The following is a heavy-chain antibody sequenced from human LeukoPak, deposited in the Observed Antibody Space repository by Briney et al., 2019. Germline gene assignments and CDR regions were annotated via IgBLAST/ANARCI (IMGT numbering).Heavy chain of an antibody. V-gene: IGHV3-23*01. CDR2: ISTSGGST. CDR1: GFIFSSHA. J-gene: IGHJ4*02. Sequence: GGSLRLSCAASGFIFSSHAMNWVRQAPGKGLEWVSGISTSGGSTYYADSVKGRFTISRDNSKNTLHLQMNSLRVEDTAVYYCAKDKLWFGEYPKGEFDYWGQGTLVTVSS. D-gene: IGHD3-10*01. CDR3: AKDKLWFGEYPKGEFDY.